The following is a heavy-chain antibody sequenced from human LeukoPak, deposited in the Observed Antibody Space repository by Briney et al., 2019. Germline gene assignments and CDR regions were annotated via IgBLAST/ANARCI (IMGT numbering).Heavy chain of an antibody. CDR1: GFTFSSYG. J-gene: IGHJ3*02. Sequence: GGSLRLSCAASGFTFSSYGMHWVRQAPGKGLEWVAFIRYDGSNKYYADSVKGRFTISRDNSKNTLYLQMNSLRAEDTAVYYCARVDGDAFDIWGQGTMVTVSS. CDR3: ARVDGDAFDI. V-gene: IGHV3-30*02. CDR2: IRYDGSNK.